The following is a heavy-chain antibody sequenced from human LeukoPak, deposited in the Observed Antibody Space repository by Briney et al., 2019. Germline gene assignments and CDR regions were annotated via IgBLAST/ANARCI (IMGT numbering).Heavy chain of an antibody. V-gene: IGHV3-30-3*01. D-gene: IGHD3-10*01. J-gene: IGHJ4*02. CDR1: GFTFSSYA. CDR3: AREMARGVVPDY. CDR2: ISSNGNNK. Sequence: GGSLRLSCAASGFTFSSYAMYWVRQAPGKGLEWVAVISSNGNNKYYADSVKGRFTISRDTSNNTLYLQMNSLRGEDTAVYYCAREMARGVVPDYWGQGTLVTVSS.